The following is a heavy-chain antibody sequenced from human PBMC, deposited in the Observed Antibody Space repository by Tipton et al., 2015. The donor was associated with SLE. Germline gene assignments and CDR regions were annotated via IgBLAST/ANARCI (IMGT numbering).Heavy chain of an antibody. CDR3: ARLPAYYDFWSGYYPYYFDY. CDR2: IYSSGST. CDR1: SGSISSSSYY. D-gene: IGHD3-3*01. J-gene: IGHJ4*02. Sequence: TLSLTCTVSSGSISSSSYYWGWIRQPPGKGLEWIGCIYSSGSTYYNPSLKSRVTISVDTSKNQFSLKLSSVTAADTAVYYCARLPAYYDFWSGYYPYYFDYWGQGTLVTVSS. V-gene: IGHV4-39*01.